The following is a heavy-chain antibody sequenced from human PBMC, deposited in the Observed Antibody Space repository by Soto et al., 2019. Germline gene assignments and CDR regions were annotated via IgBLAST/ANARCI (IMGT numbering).Heavy chain of an antibody. J-gene: IGHJ6*03. CDR3: ARGVGGIAADLKNYYYMHV. Sequence: QVQLQQWGAGLLKPSETLSLTCAVYGGSFSGYYWSWIRQPPGKGLEWIGEINHSGSTNYNPSVKSRFTISVDTSKNQFSQKLSSETDADTAVYYSARGVGGIAADLKNYYYMHVWGKGTTVTVSS. D-gene: IGHD6-13*01. CDR2: INHSGST. V-gene: IGHV4-34*01. CDR1: GGSFSGYY.